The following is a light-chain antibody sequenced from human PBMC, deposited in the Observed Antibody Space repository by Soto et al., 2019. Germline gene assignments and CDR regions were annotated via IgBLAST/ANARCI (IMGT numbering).Light chain of an antibody. J-gene: IGKJ1*01. CDR2: AAS. Sequence: DIQLTQSPSFLSASVGDRVTITCRASQGISTYLAWYQQKPGKAPKLLIFAASTLQSGVPSRFSGSGSGTEFTLTISSMQPEDFATYCCQQFHTYPRTFGPGTKVEIK. CDR1: QGISTY. CDR3: QQFHTYPRT. V-gene: IGKV1-9*01.